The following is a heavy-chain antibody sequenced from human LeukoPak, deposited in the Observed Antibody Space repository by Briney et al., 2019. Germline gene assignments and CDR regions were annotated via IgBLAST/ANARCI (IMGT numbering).Heavy chain of an antibody. CDR2: ISGSGGST. D-gene: IGHD3-10*01. Sequence: GGSLRLSCAASGFTFSSYAMSWVRQAPGKGLEWVSAISGSGGSTYYADSVKDRFTISRDNSKNTLYLQMNSLRAEDTAVYYCAKTPDTFYYGSHFDYWGQGTVVTVSS. V-gene: IGHV3-23*01. CDR1: GFTFSSYA. J-gene: IGHJ4*02. CDR3: AKTPDTFYYGSHFDY.